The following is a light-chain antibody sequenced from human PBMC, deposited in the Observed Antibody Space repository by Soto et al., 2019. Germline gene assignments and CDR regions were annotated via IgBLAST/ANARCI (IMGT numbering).Light chain of an antibody. CDR1: QNVGTRF. J-gene: IGKJ1*01. Sequence: EIVLTQSPGTLSLSPGERATLSCRASQNVGTRFLAWYQQKPGQAPTLLIYGASKRDTGIPDRFSGSGSGTDFTLTISRLQPEDFAVYNCNQYSGSLPWTFGQGTKVEMK. V-gene: IGKV3-20*01. CDR3: NQYSGSLPWT. CDR2: GAS.